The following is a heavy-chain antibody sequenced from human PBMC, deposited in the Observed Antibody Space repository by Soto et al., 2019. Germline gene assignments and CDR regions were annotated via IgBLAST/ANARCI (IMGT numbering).Heavy chain of an antibody. V-gene: IGHV4-31*03. Sequence: QVQLQESGPGLVKPSQTLSLTCTVSGGSISSGDYYWSWIRQHPGKGLEWIGYMYYSGSTYYNPSLKSRVTRSEDTSKNQFSLKLSSVTAADTAVYYCARGEASMVRGVSNWFDPWGQGTLVTVSS. J-gene: IGHJ5*02. D-gene: IGHD3-10*01. CDR3: ARGEASMVRGVSNWFDP. CDR2: MYYSGST. CDR1: GGSISSGDYY.